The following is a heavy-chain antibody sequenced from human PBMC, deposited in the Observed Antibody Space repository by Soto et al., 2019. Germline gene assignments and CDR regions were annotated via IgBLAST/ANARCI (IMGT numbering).Heavy chain of an antibody. D-gene: IGHD3-3*01. CDR1: GGSISSGGYS. CDR3: ARTITIFGVGSRWFDP. J-gene: IGHJ5*02. CDR2: IYHSGST. Sequence: SETPSLTYAVSGGSISSGGYSWSLIRQPPVKGLEWIGYIYHSGSTYYNPSLKSRVTISVDRSKNQFSLKLSSVSAPDTAVYYCARTITIFGVGSRWFDPWGQGSLVTVSS. V-gene: IGHV4-30-2*01.